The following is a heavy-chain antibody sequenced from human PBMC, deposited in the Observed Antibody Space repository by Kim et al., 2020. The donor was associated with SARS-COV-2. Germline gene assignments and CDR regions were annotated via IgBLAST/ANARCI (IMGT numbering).Heavy chain of an antibody. CDR2: IYPGDSDT. J-gene: IGHJ5*02. CDR3: ARLRDKGAAMVNRTSWFDP. Sequence: GESLKISCKGSGYSFTSYWIGWVRQMPGKGLEWMGIIYPGDSDTRYSPSFQGQVTISVDKSISTAYLQWSSLKASDTAMYYCARLRDKGAAMVNRTSWFDPWGQGTLVTVSS. D-gene: IGHD5-18*01. V-gene: IGHV5-51*01. CDR1: GYSFTSYW.